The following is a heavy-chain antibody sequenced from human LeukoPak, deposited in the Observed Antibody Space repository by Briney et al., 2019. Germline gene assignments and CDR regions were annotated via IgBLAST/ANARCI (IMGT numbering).Heavy chain of an antibody. CDR3: ARDRPTGASRLFVVQ. V-gene: IGHV3-21*01. D-gene: IGHD3-3*01. CDR1: GFTFSSYS. CDR2: MRSGSRYI. J-gene: IGHJ4*02. Sequence: PGGSLRLSCAASGFTFSSYSMPWVRQAPGKGLEWVSSMRSGSRYIYYADSVRGRFTISRDNAKNSLYLLMNSLRAEDTAVYYCARDRPTGASRLFVVQWGQGTLVTVSS.